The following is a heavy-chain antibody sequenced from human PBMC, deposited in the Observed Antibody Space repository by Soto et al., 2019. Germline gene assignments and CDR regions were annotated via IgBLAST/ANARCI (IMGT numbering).Heavy chain of an antibody. V-gene: IGHV3-23*01. J-gene: IGHJ4*02. Sequence: VGSLRLSCAASGFTFSSYAMSWVRQAPGKGLEWVSAISGSGGSTYYADSVKGRFTISRDNSKNTLYLQMNSLRAEDTAVYYCAKSEMGAMVNFLDYWGQGTLATVSS. CDR2: ISGSGGST. CDR3: AKSEMGAMVNFLDY. CDR1: GFTFSSYA. D-gene: IGHD5-18*01.